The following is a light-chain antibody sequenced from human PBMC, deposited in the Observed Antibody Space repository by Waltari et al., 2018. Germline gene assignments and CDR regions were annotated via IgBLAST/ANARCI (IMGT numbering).Light chain of an antibody. CDR1: RSDIASYHS. J-gene: IGLJ1*01. Sequence: QSALTQPASVSGSPGPSLPIPCTGTRSDIASYHSVSWYQQYPGEAPKPIIYDVTSRPSGVSSRFSGSKSGHTAFLTISGLQAEDEADFFCSSYTTSWTYVFGTGTTVNVL. V-gene: IGLV2-14*03. CDR2: DVT. CDR3: SSYTTSWTYV.